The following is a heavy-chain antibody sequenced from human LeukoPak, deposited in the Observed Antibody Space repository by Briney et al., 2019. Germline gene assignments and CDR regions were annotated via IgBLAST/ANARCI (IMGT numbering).Heavy chain of an antibody. D-gene: IGHD6-19*01. CDR2: INQSGIT. Sequence: PSETLPLTCAVYGGSFSGYYRTWIRQPPGKGLEWIGEINQSGITNYNPSLKSRVTISVDTSKNQFSLKLTSVTAADTAVYYCARGRQWLPNWGQGTLVTVSS. V-gene: IGHV4-34*01. CDR3: ARGRQWLPN. J-gene: IGHJ4*02. CDR1: GGSFSGYY.